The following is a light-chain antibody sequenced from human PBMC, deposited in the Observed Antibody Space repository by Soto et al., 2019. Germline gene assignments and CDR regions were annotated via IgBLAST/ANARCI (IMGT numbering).Light chain of an antibody. Sequence: DIQMTQSPSSVSASVGDRVTITCRPSQTIDTYVNWYQQKPGEAPKLLIFATSTLQSGVPSRFSGSKSGTDFFFTISSLQPDDFSTFFCQHSYSAPYTFGRGTKVDI. V-gene: IGKV1-39*01. CDR1: QTIDTY. CDR3: QHSYSAPYT. CDR2: ATS. J-gene: IGKJ2*01.